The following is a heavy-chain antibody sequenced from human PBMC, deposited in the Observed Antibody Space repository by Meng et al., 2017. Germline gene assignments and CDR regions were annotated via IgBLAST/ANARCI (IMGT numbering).Heavy chain of an antibody. V-gene: IGHV4-34*01. CDR1: GGSFSGYY. J-gene: IGHJ4*02. CDR3: ARRRIAARPFYY. Sequence: QVQLQQGGAGLLKPSETLSLTGAVYGGSFSGYYWSWIRQPPGKGLEWIGEINHSGSTNYNPSLKSRVTISVDTSKNQFSLKLSSVTAADTAVYYCARRRIAARPFYYWGQGTLVTVSS. CDR2: INHSGST. D-gene: IGHD6-6*01.